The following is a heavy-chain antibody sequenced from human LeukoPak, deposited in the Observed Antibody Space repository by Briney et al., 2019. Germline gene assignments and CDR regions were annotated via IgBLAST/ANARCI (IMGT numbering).Heavy chain of an antibody. CDR3: AKDIAQGYTFGSIEQDY. D-gene: IGHD5-18*01. J-gene: IGHJ4*02. Sequence: GGSLRLSCAASGVTFSRYAMSWVRQAPGKGLEWVSAISESGTGTYYADSVKDRFTISRDNTKNTQSLQMNSLRAEDTAVYYCAKDIAQGYTFGSIEQDYWGEGTLVSVPS. CDR1: GVTFSRYA. V-gene: IGHV3-23*01. CDR2: ISESGTGT.